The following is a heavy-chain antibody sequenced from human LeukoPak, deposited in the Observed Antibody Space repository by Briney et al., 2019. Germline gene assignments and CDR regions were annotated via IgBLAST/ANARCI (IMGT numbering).Heavy chain of an antibody. V-gene: IGHV1-18*01. CDR1: GYTFTSYG. Sequence: ASVKVYCKASGYTFTSYGISWVRQAPGQGLEWMGWISAYNGNTNYAQKLQGRVTMTTDTSTSTAYMELRSLRSDDSAVYYCARDRTHVVTAMVSFDYWGQGTLVTVSS. CDR2: ISAYNGNT. J-gene: IGHJ4*02. D-gene: IGHD5-18*01. CDR3: ARDRTHVVTAMVSFDY.